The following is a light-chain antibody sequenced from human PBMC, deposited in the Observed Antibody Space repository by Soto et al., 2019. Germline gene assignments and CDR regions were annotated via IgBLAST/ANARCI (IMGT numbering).Light chain of an antibody. CDR2: EGS. CDR1: SSDVGSYNL. CDR3: CSHAGSYL. V-gene: IGLV2-23*01. Sequence: QSALTQPASVSGSPGQSITISCTGTSSDVGSYNLVSWYQQHPGKAPKLMIDEGSKRPSGVSNRFSGSKSGNTASLTISGLQSEHEADYYCCSHAGSYLFATGTKLTVL. J-gene: IGLJ1*01.